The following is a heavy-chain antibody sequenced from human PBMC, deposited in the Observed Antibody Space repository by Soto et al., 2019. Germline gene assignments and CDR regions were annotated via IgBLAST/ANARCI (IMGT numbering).Heavy chain of an antibody. CDR1: VFTFSSYG. D-gene: IGHD2-21*02. J-gene: IGHJ4*02. CDR2: IRYDGSNK. V-gene: IGHV3-33*01. CDR3: ARDTNCGGDCYTYYFDY. Sequence: WWSLRLSCSASVFTFSSYGMHWFRQAPGKGLEWVAVIRYDGSNKYYADSVKGRFTISRDNSKNTLYLQMNSLRAEDTAVYYCARDTNCGGDCYTYYFDYWGQGTLVTVSS.